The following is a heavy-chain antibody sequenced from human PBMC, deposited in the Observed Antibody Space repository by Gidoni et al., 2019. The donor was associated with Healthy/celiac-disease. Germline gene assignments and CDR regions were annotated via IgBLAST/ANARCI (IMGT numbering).Heavy chain of an antibody. Sequence: QVQLQQWGAGLLKPSETLSLTCAVYGGSLSGYYWSWIRQTPGKGLEWIGEINHSGSTNYNPSLKSRVTISVDTSKNQFSLKLSSVTAADTAVYYCARGPIVVVQSSGMDVWGQGTTVTVSS. CDR1: GGSLSGYY. V-gene: IGHV4-34*01. D-gene: IGHD3-22*01. CDR2: INHSGST. CDR3: ARGPIVVVQSSGMDV. J-gene: IGHJ6*02.